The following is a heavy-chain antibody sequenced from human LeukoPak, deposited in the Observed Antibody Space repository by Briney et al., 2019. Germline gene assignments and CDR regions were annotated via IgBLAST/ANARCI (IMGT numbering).Heavy chain of an antibody. V-gene: IGHV3-53*01. CDR3: AKGGPYDFWSGYFGSPYYYYYYGMDV. J-gene: IGHJ6*02. CDR2: ISSSGTT. CDR1: GFTVSSNY. Sequence: GGSLRLSCAASGFTVSSNYMSWVRQAPGKGLEWVSVISSSGTTYYADSVKGRFTISRDNSKNTLYLQMNSLRAEDTAVYYCAKGGPYDFWSGYFGSPYYYYYYGMDVWGQGTTVTVSS. D-gene: IGHD3-3*01.